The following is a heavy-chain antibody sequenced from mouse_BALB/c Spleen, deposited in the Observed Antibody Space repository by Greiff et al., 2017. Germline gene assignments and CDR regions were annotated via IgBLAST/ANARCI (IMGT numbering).Heavy chain of an antibody. Sequence: VQLQQSGAELVRPGTSVKISCKASGYTFTNYWLGWVKQRPGHGLEWIGDIYPGGGYTNYNEKFKGKATLTADTSSSTAYMQLSSLTSEDSAVYFCARWPLTEDYAMDYWGQGTSVTVSS. J-gene: IGHJ4*01. D-gene: IGHD1-3*01. V-gene: IGHV1-63*02. CDR1: GYTFTNYW. CDR3: ARWPLTEDYAMDY. CDR2: IYPGGGYT.